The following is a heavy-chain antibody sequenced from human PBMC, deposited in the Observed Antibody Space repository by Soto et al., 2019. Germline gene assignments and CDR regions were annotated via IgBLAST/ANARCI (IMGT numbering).Heavy chain of an antibody. CDR2: INAGNGNT. D-gene: IGHD2-2*02. CDR1: GYTFTSYA. CDR3: AGPGGGYCSSTSCYTYNYYYYYGMDV. J-gene: IGHJ6*02. V-gene: IGHV1-3*01. Sequence: ASVKVSCKASGYTFTSYAMHWVRQAPGQRLEWMGWINAGNGNTKYSQKFQGRVTITRDTSAGTAYMELSSLRSEDTAVYYCAGPGGGYCSSTSCYTYNYYYYYGMDVWGQGTTVTVSS.